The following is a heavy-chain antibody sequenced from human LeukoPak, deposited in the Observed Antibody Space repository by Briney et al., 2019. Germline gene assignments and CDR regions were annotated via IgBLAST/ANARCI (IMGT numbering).Heavy chain of an antibody. J-gene: IGHJ3*02. CDR1: GFTFSSYG. D-gene: IGHD2-15*01. Sequence: GRSLRLSCAASGFTFSSYGMHWVRQAPGKGLEWVSSTSSSSSYIYYADLVRGRFTISRDNAKNSLYLQMNSLRAEDTAVYYCARSRYCSGGNCYLDAFDIWGQGTMVTVSS. CDR3: ARSRYCSGGNCYLDAFDI. CDR2: TSSSSSYI. V-gene: IGHV3-21*01.